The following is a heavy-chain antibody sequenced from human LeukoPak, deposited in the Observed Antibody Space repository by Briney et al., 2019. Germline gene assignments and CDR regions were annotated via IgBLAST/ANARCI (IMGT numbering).Heavy chain of an antibody. D-gene: IGHD3-16*01. Sequence: GGSLRLSCAASGFTFSSYNMNWVRQAPGKGLEWISNIKTSGSFMFYADSVKGRFTISRDNAENSLYLQMNSLRDEDTAVYYCARDAYWASDYWGQGTLVTVSS. J-gene: IGHJ4*02. CDR3: ARDAYWASDY. CDR1: GFTFSSYN. V-gene: IGHV3-48*02. CDR2: IKTSGSFM.